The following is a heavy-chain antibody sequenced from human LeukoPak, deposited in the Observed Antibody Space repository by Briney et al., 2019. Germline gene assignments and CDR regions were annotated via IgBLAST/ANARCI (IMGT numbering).Heavy chain of an antibody. CDR3: AKDAPVPRIAAALYNWFDP. CDR1: GFTFSSYG. D-gene: IGHD6-13*01. CDR2: IRYDGSNK. Sequence: GGSLRLSCAASGFTFSSYGMHWVRPAPGKGLVWVVFIRYDGSNKYYADSVKGRFTISRDNSKNTLYLQMNSLRAEDTAVYYCAKDAPVPRIAAALYNWFDPWGQGTLVTVSS. J-gene: IGHJ5*02. V-gene: IGHV3-30*02.